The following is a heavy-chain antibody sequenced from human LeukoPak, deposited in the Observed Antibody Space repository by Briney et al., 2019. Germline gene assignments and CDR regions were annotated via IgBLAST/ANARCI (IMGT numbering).Heavy chain of an antibody. D-gene: IGHD3-10*01. Sequence: GGSLRLSCAASGFTFSSYGMHWVRQAPGKGLEWVAFIRYDGSNKYYADSVKGRFTISRDNSKNTLYLQMNSLRAEDTAVYYCAKGAETTYYYGSGSLVWGQGTLVTVSS. J-gene: IGHJ4*02. CDR3: AKGAETTYYYGSGSLV. CDR2: IRYDGSNK. CDR1: GFTFSSYG. V-gene: IGHV3-30*02.